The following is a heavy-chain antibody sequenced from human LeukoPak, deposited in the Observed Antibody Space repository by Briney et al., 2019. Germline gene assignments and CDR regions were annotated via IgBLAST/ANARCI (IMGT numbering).Heavy chain of an antibody. D-gene: IGHD1-26*01. CDR3: ARVLVGATPYFDY. V-gene: IGHV4-39*01. Sequence: SETLSLTCTVSGDSINSYSYYWGWLRQPPGKGLEWIGNIYYSGSTYYNPSLKSRVTISVDTSNNQFSLKLSSVTAADTAVYYCARVLVGATPYFDYWGQGTLVTVSS. CDR2: IYYSGST. J-gene: IGHJ4*02. CDR1: GDSINSYSYY.